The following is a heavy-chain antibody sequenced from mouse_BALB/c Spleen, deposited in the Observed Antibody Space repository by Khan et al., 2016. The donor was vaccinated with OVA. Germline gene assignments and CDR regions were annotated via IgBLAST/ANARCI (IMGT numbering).Heavy chain of an antibody. CDR2: IWSDGST. CDR1: GVSLTNYG. V-gene: IGHV2-6-1*01. Sequence: QVQLKESGPGLVAPSQSLSITCTISGVSLTNYGVHWLRQPPGKGLEWLVVIWSDGSTTYNSALKSRLSISKDNSKSQVFLKMNSLQTDDSAMCYSARQPYCHYYVMDYWGQGTSVTVSS. D-gene: IGHD2-10*01. CDR3: ARQPYCHYYVMDY. J-gene: IGHJ4*01.